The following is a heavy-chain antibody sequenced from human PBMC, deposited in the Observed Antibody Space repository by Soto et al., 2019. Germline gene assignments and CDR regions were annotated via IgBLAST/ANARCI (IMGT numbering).Heavy chain of an antibody. CDR2: IIPIFGTA. V-gene: IGHV1-69*13. D-gene: IGHD3-22*01. Sequence: SVKVSCKASGGIFSSYAISWVRQAPGQGLEWMGGIIPIFGTANYAQKFQGRVTITADESTSTAYMELSSLRSEDTAVYYCARDLPYYYDSSGYPSFDYWGQGTLVTVSS. J-gene: IGHJ4*02. CDR3: ARDLPYYYDSSGYPSFDY. CDR1: GGIFSSYA.